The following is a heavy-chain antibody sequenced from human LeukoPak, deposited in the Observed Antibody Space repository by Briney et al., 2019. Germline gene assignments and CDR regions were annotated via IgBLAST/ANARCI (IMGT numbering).Heavy chain of an antibody. CDR1: GITFSSYS. V-gene: IGHV3-48*01. CDR3: ARDRFTMVRGVIDY. J-gene: IGHJ4*02. Sequence: GGSLRLSCAASGITFSSYSMNWVRQAPGKGLEWVSYISSSSSTIYYADSVKGRFTISRDNAKNSLYLQMNSLRAEDTAVYYCARDRFTMVRGVIDYWGQGTLVTVSS. CDR2: ISSSSSTI. D-gene: IGHD3-10*01.